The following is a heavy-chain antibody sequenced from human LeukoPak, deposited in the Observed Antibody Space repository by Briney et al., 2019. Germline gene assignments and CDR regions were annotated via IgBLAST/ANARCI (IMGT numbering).Heavy chain of an antibody. J-gene: IGHJ4*02. V-gene: IGHV4-59*08. D-gene: IGHD5-24*01. Sequence: PSETLSLTCTVSGGSISSYYWSWIRQPPGKGLEWIGYIYYSGSTNYNPSLKSRVTISVDTSKNQFSLKLSSVTAADTAVYYCARGRRRDGYASFDYWGQGTLVTVSS. CDR2: IYYSGST. CDR3: ARGRRRDGYASFDY. CDR1: GGSISSYY.